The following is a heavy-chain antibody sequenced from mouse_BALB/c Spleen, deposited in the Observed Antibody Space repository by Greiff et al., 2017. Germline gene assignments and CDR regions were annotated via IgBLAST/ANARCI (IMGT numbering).Heavy chain of an antibody. CDR2: ISSGGSYT. V-gene: IGHV5-6-4*01. CDR1: GFTFSSYT. J-gene: IGHJ2*01. D-gene: IGHD1-3*01. CDR3: TRDRSSYFDY. Sequence: EVNVVESGGGLVKPGGSLKLSCAASGFTFSSYTMSWVRQTPEKRLEWVATISSGGSYTYYPDSVKGRFTISRDNAKNTLYLQMSSLKSEDTAMYYCTRDRSSYFDYWGQGTTLTVSS.